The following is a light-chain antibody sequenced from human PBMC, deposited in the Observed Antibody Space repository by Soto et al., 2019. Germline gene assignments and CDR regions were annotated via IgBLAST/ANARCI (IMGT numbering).Light chain of an antibody. CDR3: QSYDSSLSV. CDR1: SSNIGAGCD. Sequence: QSVLTQPPSVSGAAGQRVTSSCTGSSSNIGAGCDVHWYQQLPGTAPKLLIDGNSNRPSGVPDRFSGSKSGTSASLAITGLQAEDEADYYCQSYDSSLSVFGTGTKLTVL. V-gene: IGLV1-40*01. CDR2: GNS. J-gene: IGLJ1*01.